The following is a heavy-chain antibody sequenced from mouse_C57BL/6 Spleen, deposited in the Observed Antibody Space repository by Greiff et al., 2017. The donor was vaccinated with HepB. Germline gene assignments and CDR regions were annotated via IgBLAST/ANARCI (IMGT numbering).Heavy chain of an antibody. J-gene: IGHJ1*03. D-gene: IGHD2-5*01. CDR3: ARGSNYGGDWYFDV. V-gene: IGHV1-55*01. Sequence: QVQLQQPGAELVKPGASVKMSCKASGYTFTSYWITWVKQRPGQGLEWIGDIYPGSGSTNYNEKFKSKATLTVDTSSSTAYMQLSSLTSEDSAVYYCARGSNYGGDWYFDVWGTGTTVTVSS. CDR1: GYTFTSYW. CDR2: IYPGSGST.